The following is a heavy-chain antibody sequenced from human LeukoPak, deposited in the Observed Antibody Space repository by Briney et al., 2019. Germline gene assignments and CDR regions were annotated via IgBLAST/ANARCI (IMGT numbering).Heavy chain of an antibody. CDR1: GFTFSSYA. D-gene: IGHD3-22*01. V-gene: IGHV3-74*01. CDR3: AKTMVEVITGHDY. Sequence: GGSLRLSCAASGFTFSSYAMNWVRQAPGKGLVWVSRINSDGSNTKYADSVKGRFTISRDNSKNTLYLQMNSLRAEDTAVYYCAKTMVEVITGHDYWGQGTLVTVSS. CDR2: INSDGSNT. J-gene: IGHJ4*02.